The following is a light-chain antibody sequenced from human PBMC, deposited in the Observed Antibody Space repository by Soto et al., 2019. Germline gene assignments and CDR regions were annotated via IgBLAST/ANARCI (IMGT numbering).Light chain of an antibody. V-gene: IGKV1-27*01. J-gene: IGKJ3*01. CDR3: QKYNSALFT. CDR1: QGIVNY. CDR2: GAS. Sequence: DIQMTQSPSSLSASVGDRVTITCRARQGIVNYLAWYQHKPGKVPKLLIYGASTLQSGVPSRFSGGGSGTEFTLTISSLQPEDVATYYCQKYNSALFTFGPGTKVDIK.